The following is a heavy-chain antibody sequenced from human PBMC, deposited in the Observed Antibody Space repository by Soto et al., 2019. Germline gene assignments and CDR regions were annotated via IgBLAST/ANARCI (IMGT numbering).Heavy chain of an antibody. CDR3: AKGELLSHFDY. J-gene: IGHJ4*02. V-gene: IGHV3-23*01. D-gene: IGHD1-26*01. CDR1: VFTFISYA. Sequence: GALRVSCAASVFTFISYAMSWVRQAPGKGLEWVSAISGSGGSTYYADSVKGRFTISRDNSKNTLYLQMNSLRAEDTAVYYCAKGELLSHFDYWGQGTLVTVSS. CDR2: ISGSGGST.